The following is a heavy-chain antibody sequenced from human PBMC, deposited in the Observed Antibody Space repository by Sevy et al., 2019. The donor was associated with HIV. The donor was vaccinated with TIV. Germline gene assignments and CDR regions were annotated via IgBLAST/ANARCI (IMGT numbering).Heavy chain of an antibody. J-gene: IGHJ4*02. V-gene: IGHV4-59*08. Sequence: SETLSLTCTVSGGSITSLYWNWIRQPPGKGLEWIANIYYNGHINYNPSLKSRVTFSLDTSKNQFSLRLSSVTAAYTAMYYCAGENAWGRGYSWGQGTLVTVSS. CDR1: GGSITSLY. D-gene: IGHD1-26*01. CDR3: AGENAWGRGYS. CDR2: IYYNGHI.